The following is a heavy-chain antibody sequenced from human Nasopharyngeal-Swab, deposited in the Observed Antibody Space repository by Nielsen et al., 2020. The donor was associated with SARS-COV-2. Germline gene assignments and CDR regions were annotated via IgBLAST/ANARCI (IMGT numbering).Heavy chain of an antibody. J-gene: IGHJ4*02. D-gene: IGHD2-21*02. CDR2: IDPFSGST. V-gene: IGHV1-46*01. CDR1: GFTFTSYY. Sequence: ASVKVSCKESGFTFTSYYFNWVRQAPGQGLEWMGMIDPFSGSTSYAQRFQGRITVTRDTSTSTVFMEVRSLTSEDTAVYYCTRDQGGGDPYDSWGQGTLVTVSS. CDR3: TRDQGGGDPYDS.